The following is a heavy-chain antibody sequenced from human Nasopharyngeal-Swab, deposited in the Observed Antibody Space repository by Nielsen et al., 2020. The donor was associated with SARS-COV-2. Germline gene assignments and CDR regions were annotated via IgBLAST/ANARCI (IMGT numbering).Heavy chain of an antibody. CDR3: ARESGGDSVWFDP. Sequence: SETLSLTCTVSGGSISSYYWSWIRQPPGKGLEWIGYIYYSGSTNYNPSLKSRVTISVDTSKNQFSLKLSSVTAADTAVYYCARESGGDSVWFDPWGQGTLATVSS. J-gene: IGHJ5*02. CDR1: GGSISSYY. V-gene: IGHV4-59*01. CDR2: IYYSGST. D-gene: IGHD5/OR15-5a*01.